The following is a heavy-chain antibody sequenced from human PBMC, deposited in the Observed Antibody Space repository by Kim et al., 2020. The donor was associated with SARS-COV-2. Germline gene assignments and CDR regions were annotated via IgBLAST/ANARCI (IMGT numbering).Heavy chain of an antibody. J-gene: IGHJ4*02. CDR3: AKDKKIEVATISPALLN. CDR1: GFTFSSYA. Sequence: GGSLRLSCAASGFTFSSYAMSWVRQAPGKGLEWVSAISGSGGSTYYADSVKGRFTISRDNSKNTLYLQMNSLRAEDTAVYYCAKDKKIEVATISPALLNWGQGTLVTVSS. V-gene: IGHV3-23*01. D-gene: IGHD5-12*01. CDR2: ISGSGGST.